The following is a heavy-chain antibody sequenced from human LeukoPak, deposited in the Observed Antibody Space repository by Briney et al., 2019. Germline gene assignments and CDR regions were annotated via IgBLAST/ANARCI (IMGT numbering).Heavy chain of an antibody. J-gene: IGHJ5*02. V-gene: IGHV4-59*01. Sequence: SETLSLTCTVSGGSISSYYWSWIRQPPGKGLEWIGYIYYSGSTNCNPSLKSRVTISVDTSKNQFSLKLSSVTAADTAVYYCARFDFFWFDPWGQGTLVTVSS. CDR1: GGSISSYY. CDR2: IYYSGST. D-gene: IGHD3-3*01. CDR3: ARFDFFWFDP.